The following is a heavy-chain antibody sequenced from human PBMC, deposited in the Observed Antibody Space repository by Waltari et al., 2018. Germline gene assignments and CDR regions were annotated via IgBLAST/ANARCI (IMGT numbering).Heavy chain of an antibody. Sequence: EVQLVESGGGLVQPGGSLRLSCAALGFTFSDYWMTWVRQAPGKGVEWGANIKKDGGEKYYVDSVKGRFTVSRDNAKNSLYLQMSSLRAEDTAVYYCARDRGYCGGDCYKNLDSWGQGTLVAVSS. J-gene: IGHJ4*02. D-gene: IGHD2-21*01. CDR1: GFTFSDYW. CDR2: IKKDGGEK. V-gene: IGHV3-7*01. CDR3: ARDRGYCGGDCYKNLDS.